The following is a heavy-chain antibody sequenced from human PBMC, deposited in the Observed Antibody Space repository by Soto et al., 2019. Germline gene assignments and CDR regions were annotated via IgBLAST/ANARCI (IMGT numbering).Heavy chain of an antibody. D-gene: IGHD2-15*01. V-gene: IGHV5-51*03. CDR2: IYPGDPDT. CDR1: GYSFTSYW. J-gene: IGHJ5*02. Sequence: EVQLVQSGAEVKKPGESLKISCKGSGYSFTSYWIGWVRQMPGKGLEWMGIIYPGDPDTRYSPSFQGQVTISADKSISDAYLQWSSLKASDTAMYYCARRQALYCGGGSCYSGWFDPLGQGTLVTVSS. CDR3: ARRQALYCGGGSCYSGWFDP.